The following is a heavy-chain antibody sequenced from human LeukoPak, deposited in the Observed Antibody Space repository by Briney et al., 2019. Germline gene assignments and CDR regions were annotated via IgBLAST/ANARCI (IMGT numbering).Heavy chain of an antibody. CDR2: INAGSGNT. J-gene: IGHJ4*02. V-gene: IGHV1-3*01. Sequence: ASVKVSCKASGYTFINYAMHWVRQAPGEGLEWMGGINAGSGNTKYSQRFQDRVTITRDTSASTAYMELSSLRSEDTAVYYCARGGYSGYAPFENWGQGTLVTVSS. CDR1: GYTFINYA. D-gene: IGHD5-12*01. CDR3: ARGGYSGYAPFEN.